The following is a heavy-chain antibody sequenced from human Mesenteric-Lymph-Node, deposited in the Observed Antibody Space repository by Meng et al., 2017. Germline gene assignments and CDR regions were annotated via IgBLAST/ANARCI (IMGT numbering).Heavy chain of an antibody. Sequence: GESLKISCAASGFTFSSYAMHWVRQAPGKGPEWVAVISYDGSNKYYADSVKGRFTISRDNSKNTLYLQMNSLRAEDTAVYYCARENYYGSGRLGAFDIWGQGTMVTVSS. J-gene: IGHJ3*02. CDR3: ARENYYGSGRLGAFDI. D-gene: IGHD3-10*01. CDR1: GFTFSSYA. CDR2: ISYDGSNK. V-gene: IGHV3-30*04.